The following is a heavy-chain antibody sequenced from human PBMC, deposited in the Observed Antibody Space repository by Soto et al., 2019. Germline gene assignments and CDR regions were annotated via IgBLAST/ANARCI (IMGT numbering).Heavy chain of an antibody. CDR1: GYTFTSYG. V-gene: IGHV1-18*01. D-gene: IGHD3-9*01. CDR3: ARAGYDILTGYSKYWYFDL. CDR2: ISAYNGNT. J-gene: IGHJ2*01. Sequence: ASVKVSCKASGYTFTSYGISWVRQAPGQGLEWMGWISAYNGNTNYAQKLQGRVTMTTDTSTSTAYMELRSLRSDDTAVYYCARAGYDILTGYSKYWYFDLWGRGTLVT.